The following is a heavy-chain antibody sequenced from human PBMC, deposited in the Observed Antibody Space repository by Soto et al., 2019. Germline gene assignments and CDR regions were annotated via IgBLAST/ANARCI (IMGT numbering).Heavy chain of an antibody. V-gene: IGHV3-23*01. D-gene: IGHD3-16*01. CDR1: GFTFSSYA. Sequence: GGSLRLSCAASGFTFSSYAMSWVRQAPGKGLEWVSAISGSGGSTYYADSVKGRFTISRDNSKNTLYLQMNSLRAEDTAVYYCATDLSGGLSSPADAFDIWGQGTMVTVSS. CDR2: ISGSGGST. CDR3: ATDLSGGLSSPADAFDI. J-gene: IGHJ3*02.